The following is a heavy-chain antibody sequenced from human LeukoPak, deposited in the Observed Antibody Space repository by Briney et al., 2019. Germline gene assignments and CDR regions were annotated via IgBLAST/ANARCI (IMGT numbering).Heavy chain of an antibody. CDR1: GGTFSSYA. CDR2: IIPIFGTA. CDR3: AREARLVVAAGANWSDP. J-gene: IGHJ5*02. D-gene: IGHD6-13*01. Sequence: SVKVSCKASGGTFSSYAISWVRQAPGQGLEWMGGIIPIFGTANYAQKFQGRVTITTDESTSTAYMELSSLRSEDTAVYYCAREARLVVAAGANWSDPWGQGTLVTVFS. V-gene: IGHV1-69*05.